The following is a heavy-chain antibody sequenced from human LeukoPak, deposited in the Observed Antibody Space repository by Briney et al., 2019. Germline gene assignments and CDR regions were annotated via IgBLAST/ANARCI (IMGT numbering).Heavy chain of an antibody. D-gene: IGHD6-13*01. CDR2: IYHSGST. Sequence: SGTLSLTCAVSGGSISSSNWWSWVRQPPGKGLEWIGEIYHSGSTNYNPSLKSRVTLSVDKSKNQFSLKLSSVTAADTAVYYCARVAQQTDLDYWGQGTLVTVSS. V-gene: IGHV4-4*02. CDR3: ARVAQQTDLDY. CDR1: GGSISSSNW. J-gene: IGHJ4*02.